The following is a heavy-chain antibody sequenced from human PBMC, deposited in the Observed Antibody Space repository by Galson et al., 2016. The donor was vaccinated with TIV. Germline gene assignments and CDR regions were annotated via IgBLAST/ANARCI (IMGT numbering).Heavy chain of an antibody. V-gene: IGHV1-69*13. CDR2: IIAIFGTT. Sequence: SVKVSCKASGGIFNRYAISWVRQAPGQGLEWMGKIIAIFGTTNYAQKFQGRVTITSDESTSTVHMELSSLRSEDTAVYYCARGTDYYGSGSVSYWGQGTLVTVSS. J-gene: IGHJ4*02. CDR3: ARGTDYYGSGSVSY. CDR1: GGIFNRYA. D-gene: IGHD3-10*01.